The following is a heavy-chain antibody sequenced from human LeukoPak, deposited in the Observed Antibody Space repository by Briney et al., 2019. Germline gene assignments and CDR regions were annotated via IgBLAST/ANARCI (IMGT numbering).Heavy chain of an antibody. D-gene: IGHD3-3*01. V-gene: IGHV3-23*01. CDR2: ISGSGGST. CDR3: AKLNDFWSGYSDY. CDR1: GFTFSSYA. J-gene: IGHJ4*02. Sequence: PGGPLRLSCAASGFTFSSYAMSWVRQAPGKGLEWVSAISGSGGSTYYADSVKGRFTISRDSSKNTLYLQMNSLRAEDTAVYYCAKLNDFWSGYSDYWGQGTLVTVSS.